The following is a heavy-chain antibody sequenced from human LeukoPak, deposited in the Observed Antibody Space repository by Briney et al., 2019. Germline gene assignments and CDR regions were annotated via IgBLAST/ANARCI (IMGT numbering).Heavy chain of an antibody. V-gene: IGHV3-30*18. Sequence: GGSLRLSCAASGFTFSSYGMHWVRQAPGKGLEWVAVISYDGSNKYYADSVKGRFTISRDNSKNTLYLQMNSLRAEDTAAYYCAKERRSGSYSYYYGMDVWGQGTTVTVSS. CDR1: GFTFSSYG. CDR3: AKERRSGSYSYYYGMDV. D-gene: IGHD1-26*01. CDR2: ISYDGSNK. J-gene: IGHJ6*02.